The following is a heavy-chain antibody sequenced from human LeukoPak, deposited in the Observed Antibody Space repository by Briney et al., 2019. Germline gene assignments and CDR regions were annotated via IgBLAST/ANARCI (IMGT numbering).Heavy chain of an antibody. J-gene: IGHJ4*02. V-gene: IGHV4-39*01. D-gene: IGHD2/OR15-2a*01. CDR3: ARQVISFAY. CDR2: IYYSGST. Sequence: SETLSLTCTVSGGSISSSSYYWGWIRQPPGKGLEWIGSIYYSGSTYYNPSLKSRVTISVDTSKNQFSLKLSSVTAADTALYYCARQVISFAYWGQGTLVTVSS. CDR1: GGSISSSSYY.